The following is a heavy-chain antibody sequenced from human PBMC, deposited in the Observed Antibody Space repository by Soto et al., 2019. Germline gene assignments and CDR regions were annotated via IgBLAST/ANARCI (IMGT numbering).Heavy chain of an antibody. CDR2: IDSDGRST. Sequence: GGSLRRSCAASGFTFSSYWMHWVRQSPGKGLVWVSQIDSDGRSTTYADTVKGRFTVSRDNAKNKLFLQMNSLRAEDTAVYYCARDLRGHYGPWGQGTIVTV. CDR1: GFTFSSYW. D-gene: IGHD4-17*01. J-gene: IGHJ3*01. CDR3: ARDLRGHYGP. V-gene: IGHV3-74*03.